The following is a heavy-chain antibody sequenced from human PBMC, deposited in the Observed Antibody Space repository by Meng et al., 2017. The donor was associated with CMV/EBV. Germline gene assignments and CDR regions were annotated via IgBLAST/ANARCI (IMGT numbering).Heavy chain of an antibody. CDR1: GFTFSDYW. J-gene: IGHJ5*01. CDR3: VRDLVGNRDS. CDR2: IDTDGTVT. V-gene: IGHV3-74*03. D-gene: IGHD1-14*01. Sequence: EVQLVESGGGLVRPGGSLRLSCADSGFTFSDYWMHWVRQAPGEGPVWVSRIDTDGTVTSYAESVRGRFTISRDNSKNTLYLQINDLRAGDSGVYYCVRDLVGNRDSWGHGTLVTVSS.